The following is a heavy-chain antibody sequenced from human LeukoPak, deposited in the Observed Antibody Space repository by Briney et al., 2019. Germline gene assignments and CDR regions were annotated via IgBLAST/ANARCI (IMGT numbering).Heavy chain of an antibody. V-gene: IGHV3-30*04. Sequence: GGSLRLSCVASGFTFGTYAIHWVRQAPGKGLEWAAVISDEGTNILYQKSLRGRFTVSRDNSKNTVYLQMNNVRTEDSAVYYCARDRVARYYFDYWGQGTLVTVSS. J-gene: IGHJ4*02. CDR1: GFTFGTYA. CDR2: ISDEGTNI. CDR3: ARDRVARYYFDY. D-gene: IGHD2-15*01.